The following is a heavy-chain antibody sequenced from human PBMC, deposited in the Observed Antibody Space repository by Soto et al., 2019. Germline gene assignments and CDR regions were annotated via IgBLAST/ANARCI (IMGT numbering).Heavy chain of an antibody. D-gene: IGHD3-22*01. J-gene: IGHJ6*02. CDR1: GYTFTSYG. Sequence: QVQLVQSGAEVKKPGASVKVSCKASGYTFTSYGISWVRQAPGQGLEWMGWISAYNGNTHYAQKLQGRVTMTTDTSTSTAYMELRSLRSDDTAVYSCARDRYYYDSSGYYYYYYGMAVWGQASTVAVSS. CDR3: ARDRYYYDSSGYYYYYYGMAV. CDR2: ISAYNGNT. V-gene: IGHV1-18*01.